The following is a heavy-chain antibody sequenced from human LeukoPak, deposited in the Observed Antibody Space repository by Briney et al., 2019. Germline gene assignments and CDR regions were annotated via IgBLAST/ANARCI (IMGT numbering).Heavy chain of an antibody. V-gene: IGHV4-4*07. J-gene: IGHJ6*02. Sequence: SETLSLTCTVSGGSISSYYWTWIRQPAGKGLEWVGRIHSSGNTNYNPSLKSRLTVSLDTSKNQFSLKLYSVTAADTAVYYCARRVGFPYYYGMDVWGQGTTVTVSS. CDR2: IHSSGNT. CDR3: ARRVGFPYYYGMDV. CDR1: GGSISSYY. D-gene: IGHD3-10*01.